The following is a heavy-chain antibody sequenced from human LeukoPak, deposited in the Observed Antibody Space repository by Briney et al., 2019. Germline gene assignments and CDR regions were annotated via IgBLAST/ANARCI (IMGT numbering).Heavy chain of an antibody. D-gene: IGHD2-21*02. CDR3: EREGGDHTFDY. J-gene: IGHJ4*02. Sequence: ASVKVSCKASGYTLTSYAMNWVRQAPGQGLEWMGWINTNSGNPTYAQGFTGRFVFSLDTSVRMAYLQISSLKAEDTGVYYCEREGGDHTFDYWGQGTLVTVSS. CDR1: GYTLTSYA. V-gene: IGHV7-4-1*04. CDR2: INTNSGNP.